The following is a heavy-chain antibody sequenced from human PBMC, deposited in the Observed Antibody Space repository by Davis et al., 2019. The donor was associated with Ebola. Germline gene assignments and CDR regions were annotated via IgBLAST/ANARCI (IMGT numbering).Heavy chain of an antibody. CDR2: INPSGGST. Sequence: ASVKVSCKASGYTFTSYYMHWVRQAPGQGLEWMGIINPSGGSTSYAQKFQGRVTMTRDTSISTAYMELSRLRSDDTAVYYCARGNGYCSGGSCYSGYGMDVWGQGTTVTVSS. J-gene: IGHJ6*02. V-gene: IGHV1-46*01. D-gene: IGHD2-15*01. CDR1: GYTFTSYY. CDR3: ARGNGYCSGGSCYSGYGMDV.